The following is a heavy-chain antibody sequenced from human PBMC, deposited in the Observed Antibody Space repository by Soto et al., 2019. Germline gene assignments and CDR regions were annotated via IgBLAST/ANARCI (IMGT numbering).Heavy chain of an antibody. V-gene: IGHV3-23*01. D-gene: IGHD1-20*01. CDR3: ETDRVTETEFDP. J-gene: IGHJ5*02. CDR1: GFTFTTYP. Sequence: EVQLLESGGGLVQPGESLRLSWAASGFTFTTYPMGWVLQAPGKGLEWVSGISCNGGTTYYTDSVKGRFTISRDNSKNTLYLQINSLRAEDTAVYYCETDRVTETEFDPWGEGTLVNVSS. CDR2: ISCNGGTT.